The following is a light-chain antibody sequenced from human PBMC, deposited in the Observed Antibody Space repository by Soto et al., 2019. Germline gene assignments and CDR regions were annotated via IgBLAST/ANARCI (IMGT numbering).Light chain of an antibody. CDR3: AAWDDTVNGLV. V-gene: IGLV1-47*01. CDR2: RAD. CDR1: SANIGSNY. J-gene: IGLJ2*01. Sequence: LTQSPSASGTPGQRVTISCSGSSANIGSNYVYWYQQFPGTAPRLLIYRADQRPSGVPDRFSGSKSGTSASLAISGLRSEDEAAYYCAAWDDTVNGLVFGGGTKLTVL.